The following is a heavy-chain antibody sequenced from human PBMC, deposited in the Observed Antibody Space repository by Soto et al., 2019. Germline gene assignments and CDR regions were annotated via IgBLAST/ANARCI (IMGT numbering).Heavy chain of an antibody. CDR3: ARDSVADKFNWFDP. J-gene: IGHJ5*02. CDR1: GYTFTGYY. D-gene: IGHD6-19*01. V-gene: IGHV1-2*04. Sequence: GASVKVSCKASGYTFTGYYMHWVRQAPGQGLEWMGWINPNSGGTNYAQRFQGWVTMTRDTSISTAYMELSRLRSDDTAVYYCARDSVADKFNWFDPWGQGTLVTVSS. CDR2: INPNSGGT.